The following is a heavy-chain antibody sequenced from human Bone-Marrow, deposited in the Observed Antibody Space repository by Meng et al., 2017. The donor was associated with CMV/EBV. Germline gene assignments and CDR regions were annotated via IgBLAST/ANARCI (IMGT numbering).Heavy chain of an antibody. CDR1: GYTFTGYY. Sequence: ASAKVSCKASGYTFTGYYMHWVRQAPGQGLEWMGWINPNSGGTNYAQKFQGRVTMTRDTSISTAYMELSRLRSDDTAVYYCARGAYYGGNSKVFSYSGQGTLVTVPS. CDR3: ARGAYYGGNSKVFSY. D-gene: IGHD4-23*01. J-gene: IGHJ4*02. CDR2: INPNSGGT. V-gene: IGHV1-2*02.